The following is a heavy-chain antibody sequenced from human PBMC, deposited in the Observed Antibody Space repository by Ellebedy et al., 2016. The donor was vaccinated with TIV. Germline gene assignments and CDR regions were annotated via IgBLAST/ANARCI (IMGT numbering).Heavy chain of an antibody. CDR2: ITDSGGST. V-gene: IGHV3-23*01. CDR1: GFTFSSYA. Sequence: PGGSLRLSCAASGFTFSSYAMSWVRQAPGKGLEWLSSITDSGGSTYNADSVKGRFTISRDNSKNTLYLQMNSLRAEDTAVYYCARYYYYSSGRPFDWYFDLWGRGTLVTVSS. D-gene: IGHD3-22*01. J-gene: IGHJ2*01. CDR3: ARYYYYSSGRPFDWYFDL.